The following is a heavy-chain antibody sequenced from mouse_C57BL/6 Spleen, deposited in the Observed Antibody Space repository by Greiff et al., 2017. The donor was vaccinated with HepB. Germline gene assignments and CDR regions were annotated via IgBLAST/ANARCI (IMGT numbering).Heavy chain of an antibody. J-gene: IGHJ2*01. CDR1: GFTFTSYW. CDR2: IIPSDSDT. D-gene: IGHD1-1*01. CDR3: AIKGVYCGRDYFGY. V-gene: IGHV1-74*01. Sequence: QVQLLQSGADLVKPGGSVKLSCTASGFTFTSYWIHWVQQTPGQGLEWIGSIIPSDSDTYYHHKFKGKVTLTVDKSSSTVYMQLSSLTSEDSAVYYCAIKGVYCGRDYFGYGGQGTTLTVSS.